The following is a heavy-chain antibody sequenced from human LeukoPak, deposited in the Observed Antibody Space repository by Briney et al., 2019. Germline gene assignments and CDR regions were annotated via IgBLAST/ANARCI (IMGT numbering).Heavy chain of an antibody. J-gene: IGHJ6*02. D-gene: IGHD4-17*01. CDR2: IKQDGSEK. CDR1: GFTFSSYW. Sequence: GGSLRLSCAASGFTFSSYWMSWVRQAPGKGLEWVANIKQDGSEKYYVDSVKGRFTISRDNAKNSLYLQMNSLRAEDTAVYYCARDFPDEDGDSADGMDVWGQGTTVTVSS. V-gene: IGHV3-7*01. CDR3: ARDFPDEDGDSADGMDV.